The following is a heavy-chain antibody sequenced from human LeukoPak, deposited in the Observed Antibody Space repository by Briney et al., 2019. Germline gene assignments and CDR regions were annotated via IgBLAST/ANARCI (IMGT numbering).Heavy chain of an antibody. CDR3: ARAPTVTKNWFDP. CDR1: GGSISSGGYY. J-gene: IGHJ5*02. CDR2: IYYSGSA. D-gene: IGHD4-11*01. V-gene: IGHV4-31*03. Sequence: SETLSLTCTVSGGSISSGGYYWSWIRQQPGKGLEWIGYIYYSGSAYYNPSLKSRVTISVDTSKNQLSLKLSSVTAADTAVYYCARAPTVTKNWFDPWGQGTLVTVSS.